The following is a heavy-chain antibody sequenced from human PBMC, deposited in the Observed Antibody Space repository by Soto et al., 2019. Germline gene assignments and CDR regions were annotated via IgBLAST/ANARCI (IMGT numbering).Heavy chain of an antibody. J-gene: IGHJ5*02. Sequence: PGGSLRLSCAASGFTFSSYAMHWVRQAPGKGLEWVAVISYGGSNKYYADSVKGRFTISRDNSKNTLYLQMNSLRAEDTAVYYCARDIVGAPRFDPWGQGTLVTVSS. CDR3: ARDIVGAPRFDP. V-gene: IGHV3-30-3*01. CDR1: GFTFSSYA. D-gene: IGHD1-26*01. CDR2: ISYGGSNK.